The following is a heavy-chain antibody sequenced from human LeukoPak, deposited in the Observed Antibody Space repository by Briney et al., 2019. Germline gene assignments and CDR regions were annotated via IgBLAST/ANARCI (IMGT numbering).Heavy chain of an antibody. D-gene: IGHD6-19*01. CDR3: ARDRAVAGKWLGY. Sequence: ASVKLSCKASGGTFTSYAISWVRQAPGQGLEWRGGIIPIFGTANYAQKFQGRVTITADESTSTAYMELSSLRSEDTAVYYCARDRAVAGKWLGYWGQGTLVTVSS. CDR2: IIPIFGTA. J-gene: IGHJ4*02. V-gene: IGHV1-69*13. CDR1: GGTFTSYA.